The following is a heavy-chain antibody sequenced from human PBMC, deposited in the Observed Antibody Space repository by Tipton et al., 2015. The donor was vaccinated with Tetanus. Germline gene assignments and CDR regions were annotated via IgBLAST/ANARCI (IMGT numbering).Heavy chain of an antibody. V-gene: IGHV4-30-4*01. CDR2: IYYSGST. CDR3: SSSPGNQYLAFFDY. Sequence: TLSLTCSVSGDSINSGDYYWSWIRQPPGKGLEWIGYIYYSGSTYYNPSLKSRVTISIDTSKNQFSLRLSSVTAADTAVYYCSSSPGNQYLAFFDYWGRGTLVNVSS. CDR1: GDSINSGDYY. J-gene: IGHJ4*02. D-gene: IGHD2/OR15-2a*01.